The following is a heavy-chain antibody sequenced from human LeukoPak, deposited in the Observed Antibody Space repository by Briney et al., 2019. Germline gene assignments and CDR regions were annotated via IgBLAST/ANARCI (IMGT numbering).Heavy chain of an antibody. CDR2: VSGTGGYT. Sequence: GGSLRLSCAASGFTFSNYGTSWVRQAPGKGLEWVSAVSGTGGYTYYADSVKGRFIISRDYSKNTLYLQMNSLRAEDTAVYYCAKVPYENYYYYMDVWGKGTTVTVSS. CDR1: GFTFSNYG. D-gene: IGHD3-22*01. CDR3: AKVPYENYYYYMDV. J-gene: IGHJ6*03. V-gene: IGHV3-23*01.